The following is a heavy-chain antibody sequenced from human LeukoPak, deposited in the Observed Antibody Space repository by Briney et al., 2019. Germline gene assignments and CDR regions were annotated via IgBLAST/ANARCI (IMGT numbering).Heavy chain of an antibody. CDR3: ARDRGRGYGSGSYYNSPSFDY. V-gene: IGHV3-7*01. Sequence: GGSMRHSCAASGFTFSSYWMSWVRQAPGKGLEWVANIKQDGSEKYYVDSVKGRFTISRDNAKNSLYLQMNSLRAEDTAVYYCARDRGRGYGSGSYYNSPSFDYWGQGTLVAVSS. CDR1: GFTFSSYW. J-gene: IGHJ4*02. D-gene: IGHD3-10*01. CDR2: IKQDGSEK.